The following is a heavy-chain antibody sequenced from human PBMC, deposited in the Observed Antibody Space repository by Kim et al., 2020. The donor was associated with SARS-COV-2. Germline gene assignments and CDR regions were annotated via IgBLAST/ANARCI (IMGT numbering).Heavy chain of an antibody. CDR3: ARSEGRGSWHQFDY. D-gene: IGHD6-13*01. V-gene: IGHV4-59*01. J-gene: IGHJ4*02. CDR1: SDSISSYY. Sequence: SETLSLTCTVSSDSISSYYCSWIRQLPGKGLEWIGYIYYSGTTNYNPSLNSRVTISWDTSKNQFSLELTSVTDADTAVYYCARSEGRGSWHQFDYWGQGILVTDSS. CDR2: IYYSGTT.